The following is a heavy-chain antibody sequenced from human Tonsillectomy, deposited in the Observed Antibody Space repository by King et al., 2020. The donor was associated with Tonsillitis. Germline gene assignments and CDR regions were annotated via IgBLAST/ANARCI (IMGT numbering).Heavy chain of an antibody. CDR2: IKPRGCST. J-gene: IGHJ4*02. V-gene: IGHV1-46*01. CDR3: ARTYYYDRSGYYFGY. Sequence: VQLVESGAEVKKPGASVKVSCKASGYTFTSYDVHWVRKAPGQWLELMGLIKPRGCSTSYAQKFQGRVIMTRDTSTRIVYMERSRLRSEDTAVYYCARTYYYDRSGYYFGYWGQGTLVTVSS. D-gene: IGHD3-22*01. CDR1: GYTFTSYD.